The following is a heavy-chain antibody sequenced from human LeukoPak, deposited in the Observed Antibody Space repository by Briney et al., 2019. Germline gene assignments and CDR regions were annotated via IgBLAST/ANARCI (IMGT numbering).Heavy chain of an antibody. V-gene: IGHV3-30*18. CDR2: IPYDGSNK. J-gene: IGHJ4*02. D-gene: IGHD4/OR15-4a*01. CDR1: GFTFSSYG. Sequence: GGSLRLSCAASGFTFSSYGMHWVRQAPGKGLEWVAVIPYDGSNKYYADSVKGRFTISRDNSKNTLYLQMNSLRAEDTAVYYCAKDPASIEGVLDYWGQGTLVTVSS. CDR3: AKDPASIEGVLDY.